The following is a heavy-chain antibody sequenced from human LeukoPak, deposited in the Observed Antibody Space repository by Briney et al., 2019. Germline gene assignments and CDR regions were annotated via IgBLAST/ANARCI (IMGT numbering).Heavy chain of an antibody. CDR1: GYTFTRYA. CDR2: IIPIFDTA. V-gene: IGHV1-69*06. CDR3: ARAVQVTTGGLFDY. Sequence: SVKVSCKASGYTFTRYAISWVRQAPGQGLEWMGGIIPIFDTANYAQKLQGRVTITADKSTSTAYMELSSLRSEDTAVYYCARAVQVTTGGLFDYWGQGTLVTVSS. J-gene: IGHJ4*02. D-gene: IGHD4-17*01.